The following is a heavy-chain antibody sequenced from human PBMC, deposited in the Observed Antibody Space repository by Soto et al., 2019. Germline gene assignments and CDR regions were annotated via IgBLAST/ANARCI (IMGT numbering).Heavy chain of an antibody. CDR2: FRSSGGT. Sequence: SETLSLTCAVSGDSISSYNLASIRQPPGTGLEWIRYFRSSGGTSYNPSLKSRVAISADASMDHCSLHLRSVTVADTAVYYCARHVGNHGDWAFEAWGQGNLVTV. CDR1: GDSISSYN. CDR3: ARHVGNHGDWAFEA. D-gene: IGHD2-21*01. J-gene: IGHJ5*02. V-gene: IGHV4-59*08.